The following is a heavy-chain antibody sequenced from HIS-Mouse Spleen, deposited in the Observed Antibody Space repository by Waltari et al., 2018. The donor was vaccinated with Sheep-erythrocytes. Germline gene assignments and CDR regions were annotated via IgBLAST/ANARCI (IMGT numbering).Heavy chain of an antibody. CDR3: ASGVIPYGSGSYFLDY. CDR2: SNPNRGGT. J-gene: IGHJ4*02. CDR1: GYTFTGYY. Sequence: QVQLVQSGAEVKKPGASVKVSCKASGYTFTGYYMHWVRQAPGQGLEWKGWSNPNRGGTNYAKKFQGRVTMNRDTSLRTAYRELSRLRSDDTDVYYCASGVIPYGSGSYFLDYWGQGTLVTVSS. V-gene: IGHV1-2*02. D-gene: IGHD3-10*01.